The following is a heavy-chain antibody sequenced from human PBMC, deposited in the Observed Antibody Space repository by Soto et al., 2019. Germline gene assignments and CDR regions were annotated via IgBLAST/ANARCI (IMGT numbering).Heavy chain of an antibody. CDR3: ARDLRCPPLSCSPYGFDY. Sequence: ASGKVSCKATGYNFTSYGISWVRQAPGQGLEWMGWISAYNGNTNYAQKLQGRVTMTTDTSTSTAYMELRSLRSDDTAVYYCARDLRCPPLSCSPYGFDYWRHVPLVPISS. D-gene: IGHD2-15*01. CDR2: ISAYNGNT. CDR1: GYNFTSYG. J-gene: IGHJ4*01. V-gene: IGHV1-18*01.